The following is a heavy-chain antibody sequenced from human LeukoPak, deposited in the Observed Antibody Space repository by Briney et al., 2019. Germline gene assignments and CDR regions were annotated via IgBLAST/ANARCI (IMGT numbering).Heavy chain of an antibody. J-gene: IGHJ4*02. Sequence: PGGCLRLSCAASGFTFSSYWMDWVRQAPGRGLVWVSRINSDGSSTSYADSVKGRFTISRDNAKNTLYLQMKSLRAEDTAMYDCARDLGYGSGVDYWGQGTLVTVSS. CDR3: ARDLGYGSGVDY. CDR1: GFTFSSYW. D-gene: IGHD6-19*01. CDR2: INSDGSST. V-gene: IGHV3-74*01.